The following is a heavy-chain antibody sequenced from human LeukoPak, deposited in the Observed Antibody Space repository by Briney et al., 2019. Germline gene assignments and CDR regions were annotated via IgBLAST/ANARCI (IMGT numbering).Heavy chain of an antibody. J-gene: IGHJ4*02. Sequence: GGSLRLSCAASGFTVITNDMTWVRRAPGHGLEWVSVLDSDGNTKYADSVQGRFTISRDNSKNTLYLEMNSLSPDDTAVYYCARGVEPLAANTLAYWGQGTLVTVS. D-gene: IGHD1-14*01. CDR3: ARGVEPLAANTLAY. CDR2: LDSDGNT. CDR1: GFTVITND. V-gene: IGHV3-53*01.